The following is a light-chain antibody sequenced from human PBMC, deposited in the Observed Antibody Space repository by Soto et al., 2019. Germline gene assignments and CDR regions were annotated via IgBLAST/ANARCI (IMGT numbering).Light chain of an antibody. Sequence: EIVLTQSPLSLPVTPGEPASISCRSSQSLLNSNGYNYLDWYLQKPGQSPQLLIYLGSSRASGVPDRFSGSGSGTDFTLTISRVEAEDVGFYYCMQALQAPLTFGQGTKVDI. CDR3: MQALQAPLT. CDR2: LGS. CDR1: QSLLNSNGYNY. V-gene: IGKV2-28*01. J-gene: IGKJ1*01.